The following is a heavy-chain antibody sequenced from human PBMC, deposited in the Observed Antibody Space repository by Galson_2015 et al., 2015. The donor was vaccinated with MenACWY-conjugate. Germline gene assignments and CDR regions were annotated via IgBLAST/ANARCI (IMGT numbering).Heavy chain of an antibody. D-gene: IGHD3-22*01. V-gene: IGHV1-18*01. CDR1: GYTITSYG. CDR2: ISAYNGNT. J-gene: IGHJ4*02. Sequence: SVKVSCKASGYTITSYGISWVRQAPGQGLEWMGWISAYNGNTNYAQKFQGRVTMTTDTSTTTAYMELRSLRSDDTAVYYCARGGGLYYHDSSGYYAYWGQGTLVTVSS. CDR3: ARGGGLYYHDSSGYYAY.